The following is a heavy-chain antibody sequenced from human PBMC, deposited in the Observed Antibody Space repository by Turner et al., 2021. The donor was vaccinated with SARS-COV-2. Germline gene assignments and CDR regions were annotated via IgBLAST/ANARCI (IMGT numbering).Heavy chain of an antibody. CDR2: ISSSSSYI. Sequence: EVQLAESVGCLVKPGGSLRLSCASSGFTFSSYSMNWVRQAPGKGLEWVSFISSSSSYIYYADSVKGRFNISRDNAKNSLYLQMNSLRAEDTAVYYCARELAGRFGGATEIDYWGQGTLVTVSS. CDR1: GFTFSSYS. D-gene: IGHD1-26*01. V-gene: IGHV3-21*01. J-gene: IGHJ4*02. CDR3: ARELAGRFGGATEIDY.